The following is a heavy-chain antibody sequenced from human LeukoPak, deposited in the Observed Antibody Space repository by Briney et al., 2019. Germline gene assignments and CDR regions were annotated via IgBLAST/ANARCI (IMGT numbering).Heavy chain of an antibody. D-gene: IGHD3-10*01. CDR2: IYHSGTT. Sequence: PSETLSLTCSVSGDSITSTSHYWAWMRQPPGKGLEWIGSIYHSGTTYYNPSLESRITISVDTSENQFSLNLRSLIAADTAVYYCARHVADHRTIQYGSGRPFDNWGQGTPVTVSS. CDR1: GDSITSTSHY. CDR3: ARHVADHRTIQYGSGRPFDN. V-gene: IGHV4-39*01. J-gene: IGHJ4*02.